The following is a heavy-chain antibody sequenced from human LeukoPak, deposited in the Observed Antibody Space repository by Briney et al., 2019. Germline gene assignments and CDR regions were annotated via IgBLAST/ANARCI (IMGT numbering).Heavy chain of an antibody. Sequence: PSETLSLTCTVSGGSISSYCWNWIRQPPGKGLECIGNIYSSGTTSSNPSLRSRVSMSVDTSKNQFSLRLSAVTAADTAVYYCARGRKYTSGYRVSELGSGYSDYWGQGTVVPVSS. CDR3: ARGRKYTSGYRVSELGSGYSDY. D-gene: IGHD5-18*01. CDR1: GGSISSYC. V-gene: IGHV4-59*01. CDR2: IYSSGTT. J-gene: IGHJ4*02.